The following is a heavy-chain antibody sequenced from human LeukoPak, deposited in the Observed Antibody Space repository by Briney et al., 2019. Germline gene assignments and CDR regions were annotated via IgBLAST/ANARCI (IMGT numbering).Heavy chain of an antibody. CDR3: ARRGHGNWYFDL. D-gene: IGHD3-10*01. CDR1: GGSFSGYY. J-gene: IGHJ2*01. Sequence: SETLSLTCAVYGGSFSGYYWSWIRQPPGKGLEWIGEINHSGSTNYNPSLKSRVTISVDTSKNQFSLNLSSVTAADTAVYYCARRGHGNWYFDLWGRGTLVTVSS. CDR2: INHSGST. V-gene: IGHV4-34*01.